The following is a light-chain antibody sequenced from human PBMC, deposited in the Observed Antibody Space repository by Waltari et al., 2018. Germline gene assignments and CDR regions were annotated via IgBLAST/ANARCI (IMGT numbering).Light chain of an antibody. Sequence: EIVLTQSPGPVSLSPWDRATLSCRASQSVSSNFLAWYQQKPGQAPRLLIYGASSRATGIPDKFSGSGSGTDFTLTINRLEPEDFAVYYCQQYGRSPLTFGGGTKVEIK. J-gene: IGKJ4*01. V-gene: IGKV3-20*01. CDR1: QSVSSNF. CDR3: QQYGRSPLT. CDR2: GAS.